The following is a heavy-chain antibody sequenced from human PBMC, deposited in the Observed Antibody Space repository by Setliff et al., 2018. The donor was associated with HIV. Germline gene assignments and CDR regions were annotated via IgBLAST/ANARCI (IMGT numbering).Heavy chain of an antibody. CDR2: INHSGST. V-gene: IGHV4-34*01. CDR1: GGSFSGYY. D-gene: IGHD3-22*01. Sequence: SETLSLTCAVYGGSFSGYYWSWIRQPPGKGLEWIGEINHSGSTNYNPSLKSRVTISVDTSKNQFSLKLSSVTAADTAVFYCARLTTTYHYDSSAYYHPVWGQGTLVTVSS. J-gene: IGHJ4*02. CDR3: ARLTTTYHYDSSAYYHPV.